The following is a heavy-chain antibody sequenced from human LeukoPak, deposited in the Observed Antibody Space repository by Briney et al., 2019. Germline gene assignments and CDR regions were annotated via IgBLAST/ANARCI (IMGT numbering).Heavy chain of an antibody. J-gene: IGHJ4*02. V-gene: IGHV5-51*01. CDR3: ARWEMDYYDSSGYYYADY. CDR1: GYSFTSYW. Sequence: GESLKISCKGSGYSFTSYWIGWVRQMPGKGLEWMGIIYPGDSDTRYSPSFQGQVTISADKSISTAYLQWSSLKASDTAMYYCARWEMDYYDSSGYYYADYWGQGTLVTVSS. CDR2: IYPGDSDT. D-gene: IGHD3-22*01.